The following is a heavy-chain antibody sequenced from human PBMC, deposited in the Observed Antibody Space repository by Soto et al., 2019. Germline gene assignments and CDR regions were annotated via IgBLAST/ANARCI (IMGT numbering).Heavy chain of an antibody. V-gene: IGHV4-59*01. CDR1: GGSISSYY. CDR2: IYYSGST. D-gene: IGHD4-4*01. Sequence: SETLSLTGTVSGGSISSYYWSWIRQPPGKGLEWIGYIYYSGSTNYNPSLKSRVTISVDTSKNQFSLKLSSVTAADTAVYYCARSPYYSNFDYWGQGTLVTVSS. J-gene: IGHJ4*02. CDR3: ARSPYYSNFDY.